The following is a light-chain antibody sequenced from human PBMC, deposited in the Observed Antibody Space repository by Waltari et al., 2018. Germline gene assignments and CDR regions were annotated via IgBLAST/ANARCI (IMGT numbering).Light chain of an antibody. J-gene: IGLJ3*02. Sequence: SSELTQDPAVSVALGQTVRFTFQGDSLRTSYASWYQLKPGQAPVLVIYGKDKRPSGIPDRISGYSSGTTSSLTITGAQAEDEADYCCSSRNGRANQVVFAGGTKVTVL. V-gene: IGLV3-19*01. CDR3: SSRNGRANQVV. CDR1: SLRTSY. CDR2: GKD.